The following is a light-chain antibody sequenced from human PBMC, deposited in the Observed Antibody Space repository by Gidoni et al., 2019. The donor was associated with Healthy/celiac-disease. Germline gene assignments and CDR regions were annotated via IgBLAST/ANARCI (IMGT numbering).Light chain of an antibody. J-gene: IGKJ1*01. CDR1: QSVSSSY. CDR2: GAS. V-gene: IGKV3-20*01. CDR3: QQYGSSPWT. Sequence: ENVLTQSPGTLSLSPGERATLSCRASQSVSSSYLAWYQQTPGQAPRLLLYGASSRATGIPDRFSGSGSGTDFTLTISRLEPEDFAVYYCQQYGSSPWTFGQGTKVEIK.